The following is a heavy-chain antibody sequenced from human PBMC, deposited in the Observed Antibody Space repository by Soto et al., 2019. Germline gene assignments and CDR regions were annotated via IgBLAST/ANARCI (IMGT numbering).Heavy chain of an antibody. CDR2: MSPHSGRT. D-gene: IGHD2-2*02. Sequence: QVQLVQSGAEVKKPGASVKVSCKASGYTFSNYDINWVRQATGQGLEWMGWMSPHSGRTGYAQKFQGRVTMTRNTSSSTAYMELSSLRSEDTAVYYCARGKRYTNDYWGQGTLVTVSS. J-gene: IGHJ4*02. V-gene: IGHV1-8*01. CDR1: GYTFSNYD. CDR3: ARGKRYTNDY.